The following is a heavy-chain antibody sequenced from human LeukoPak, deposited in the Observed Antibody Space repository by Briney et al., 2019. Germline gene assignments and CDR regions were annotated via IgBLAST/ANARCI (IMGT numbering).Heavy chain of an antibody. J-gene: IGHJ4*02. Sequence: SETLSLTCTVSGGSISSYYWSWIRQPPGKGLEWIGYIYYSGSTNYNPSLKSRVTISVDTSKNQFSLKLSSVTAADTAVYYCARSGYDYIFDYWGQGTLVTVSS. CDR2: IYYSGST. CDR3: ARSGYDYIFDY. D-gene: IGHD5-12*01. CDR1: GGSISSYY. V-gene: IGHV4-59*01.